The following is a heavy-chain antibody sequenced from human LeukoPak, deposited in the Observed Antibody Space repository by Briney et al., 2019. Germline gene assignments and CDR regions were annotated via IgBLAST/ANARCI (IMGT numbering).Heavy chain of an antibody. Sequence: GSLRLSCAASGFTFSNAWMSWVRQPPGKGLEWIGEINHSGSTNYNPSLKSRVTISVDTSKNQFSLKLSSVTAADTAVYYCASHCSGGSCYADYWGQGTLVTVSS. D-gene: IGHD2-15*01. CDR3: ASHCSGGSCYADY. CDR1: GFTFSNAW. V-gene: IGHV4-34*01. J-gene: IGHJ4*02. CDR2: INHSGST.